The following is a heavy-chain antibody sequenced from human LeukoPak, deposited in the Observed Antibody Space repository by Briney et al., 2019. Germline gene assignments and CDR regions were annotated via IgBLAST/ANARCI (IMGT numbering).Heavy chain of an antibody. CDR3: ARRSLVAATDY. CDR2: IYYSGST. Sequence: SQTLSLTCTVSGGSISSGSYYWSWIRQPPGKGLEWIGSIYYSGSTYYNPSLKSRVTISVDTSKNQFSLKLSSVTAADTAVYYCARRSLVAATDYWGQGTLVTVSS. D-gene: IGHD2-15*01. J-gene: IGHJ4*02. CDR1: GGSISSGSYY. V-gene: IGHV4-39*01.